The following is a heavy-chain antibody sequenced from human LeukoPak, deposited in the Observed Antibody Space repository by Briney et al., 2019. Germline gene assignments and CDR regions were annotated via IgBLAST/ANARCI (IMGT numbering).Heavy chain of an antibody. CDR3: ARYRMIYGGNFDC. V-gene: IGHV4-59*11. J-gene: IGHJ4*02. CDR2: IHHSGST. Sequence: YPSETLSLTCTVSGGSLSGHHWSWIRQPPGKGLERIGYIHHSGSTNYNPSLKSRVTISVDTSKNQFSLKLSSVTAADTAVYSCARYRMIYGGNFDCWGQGTLVTVSS. D-gene: IGHD4-23*01. CDR1: GGSLSGHH.